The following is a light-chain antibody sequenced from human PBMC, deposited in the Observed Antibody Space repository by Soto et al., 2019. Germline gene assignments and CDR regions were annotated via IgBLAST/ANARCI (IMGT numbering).Light chain of an antibody. V-gene: IGKV3-20*01. CDR3: QQYGGSPST. Sequence: EIVLTQSPGTLSLSPGERATLSCRASQSVGSDYLAWYQQRPGQAPRILIFGASGRATGIPDRFSGSGSGTDFTLTISRLEPEDFAVYYCQQYGGSPSTFGQGTKVEIK. J-gene: IGKJ1*01. CDR2: GAS. CDR1: QSVGSDY.